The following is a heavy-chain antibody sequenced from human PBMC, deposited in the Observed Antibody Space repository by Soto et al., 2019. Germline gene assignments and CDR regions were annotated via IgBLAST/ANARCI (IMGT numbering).Heavy chain of an antibody. CDR1: GFTFRNYW. CDR2: IKQDGSEM. D-gene: IGHD5-18*01. V-gene: IGHV3-7*01. J-gene: IGHJ3*01. CDR3: ARDRGYKAFDL. Sequence: PGGSLRLSCAASGFTFRNYWMTWVRQAPGKGLEWVGHIKQDGSEMYSVDSVKGRFTISRDNAKNSLYLQMNSLRAEETAVYYCARDRGYKAFDLWGQGTKVTVSS.